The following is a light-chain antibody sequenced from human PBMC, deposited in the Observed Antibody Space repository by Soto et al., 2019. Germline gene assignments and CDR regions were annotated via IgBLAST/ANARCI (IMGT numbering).Light chain of an antibody. CDR2: DAS. CDR1: QSVSSY. Sequence: EIVLTQSQATLSLSPGERATLSCRASQSVSSYLAWYQQKPGQAPRLLIYDASNRATGIPARFSGSGSGTDFTLTINSLEPEDFGVYYCQQRSNWLTFGGGTKVEIK. J-gene: IGKJ4*01. CDR3: QQRSNWLT. V-gene: IGKV3-11*01.